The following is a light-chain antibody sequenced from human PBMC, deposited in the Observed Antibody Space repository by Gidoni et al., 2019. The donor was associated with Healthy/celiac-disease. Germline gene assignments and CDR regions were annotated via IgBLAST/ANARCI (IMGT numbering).Light chain of an antibody. CDR2: WAS. CDR1: QRVLYSSNNKNY. J-gene: IGKJ2*01. V-gene: IGKV4-1*01. Sequence: DIVMTQSPDSLAVSLCERATINCKSSQRVLYSSNNKNYLAWYQQKPGPPPKLLIYWASTRESGVPDRFSGSGSGTDFTLTISSLQAEDVAVYYCQQYYSTPHTFGQGTKLEIK. CDR3: QQYYSTPHT.